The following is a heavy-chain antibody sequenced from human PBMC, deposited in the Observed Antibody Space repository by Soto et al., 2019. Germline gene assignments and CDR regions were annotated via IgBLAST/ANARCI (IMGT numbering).Heavy chain of an antibody. CDR1: GGSFTSNNW. CDR3: ASRDPGTSVDY. J-gene: IGHJ4*02. V-gene: IGHV4-4*02. CDR2: IYRTRST. D-gene: IGHD1-7*01. Sequence: PSETLSLTCAVSGGSFTSNNWWTWVRQPPGQGLEWIGEIYRTRSTNYNPSLKSRVTISLDKSENQFSLKVTSLTAADTAVYYCASRDPGTSVDYWGQGTLVTVS.